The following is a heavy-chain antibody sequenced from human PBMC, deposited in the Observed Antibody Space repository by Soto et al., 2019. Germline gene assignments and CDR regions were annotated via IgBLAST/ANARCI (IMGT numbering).Heavy chain of an antibody. J-gene: IGHJ4*02. CDR3: ARVAYVDEAFDY. CDR1: GFTFSSYW. CDR2: TKPDGSEK. D-gene: IGHD2-21*01. Sequence: EVHLVESGGGLVQPGGSLRLSCAASGFTFSSYWMTWVRQAPGKGLEWVANTKPDGSEKNYVGSVKGRFTISRDNAKNSRFLQMDGLRAEDTAVYYCARVAYVDEAFDYWGQGTLVTVSS. V-gene: IGHV3-7*01.